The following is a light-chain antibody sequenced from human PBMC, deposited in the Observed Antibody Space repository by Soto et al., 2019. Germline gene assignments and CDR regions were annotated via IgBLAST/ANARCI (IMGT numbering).Light chain of an antibody. CDR1: SSNIGAGYD. J-gene: IGLJ1*01. V-gene: IGLV1-40*01. CDR3: QSYDSTLSAV. CDR2: GNS. Sequence: QSVLTQPPSVSGAPGQRVTTSCTGSSSNIGAGYDVHWYQQLPGTAPKLLIFGNSHRPSGVPDRFSGSKSGTSASLAITGLQAEDEADYYCQSYDSTLSAVFGTGTKVTVL.